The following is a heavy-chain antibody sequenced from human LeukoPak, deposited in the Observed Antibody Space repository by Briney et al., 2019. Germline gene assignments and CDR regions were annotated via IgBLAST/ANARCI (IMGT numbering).Heavy chain of an antibody. D-gene: IGHD3-9*01. Sequence: ASVKVSCKASGYTFTTHDLTWVRQATGQGLEWMGWMNPGSGDTAYAQKFQGRVTMTRDTAMSTAYMELSSLGSEDTAIYYCARGLGDYNTDWFPVSGYWGQGTPVTVSS. CDR2: MNPGSGDT. J-gene: IGHJ4*02. CDR3: ARGLGDYNTDWFPVSGY. V-gene: IGHV1-8*01. CDR1: GYTFTTHD.